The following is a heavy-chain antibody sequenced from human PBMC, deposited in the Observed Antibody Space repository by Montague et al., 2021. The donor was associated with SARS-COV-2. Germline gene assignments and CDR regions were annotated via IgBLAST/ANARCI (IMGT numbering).Heavy chain of an antibody. CDR1: GGSISSFY. D-gene: IGHD2-15*01. J-gene: IGHJ4*02. CDR3: ARHYSATLPAVY. Sequence: SETLSLTCTVSGGSISSFYWSWFRQPPGKGREWMGYISDSGSTNYNPSLTSRVTMSVDTSKNQFSLKVNSVTAADTAVYYCARHYSATLPAVYWGQGTLVTVSS. CDR2: ISDSGST. V-gene: IGHV4-59*08.